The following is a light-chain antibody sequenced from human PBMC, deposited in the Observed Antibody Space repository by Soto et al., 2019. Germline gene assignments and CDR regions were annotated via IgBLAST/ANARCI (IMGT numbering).Light chain of an antibody. V-gene: IGLV2-14*01. CDR1: STDVGGYNY. Sequence: QSALTQPASVSGSPGQLITISCTGTSTDVGGYNYVSWFQQHPDKAPKLMIYDVSNRPSGVSNRFSGSKSGNTASLTISGLQAEDEADYYCSSYTSRSTVLFGGGTKLNVL. CDR2: DVS. J-gene: IGLJ2*01. CDR3: SSYTSRSTVL.